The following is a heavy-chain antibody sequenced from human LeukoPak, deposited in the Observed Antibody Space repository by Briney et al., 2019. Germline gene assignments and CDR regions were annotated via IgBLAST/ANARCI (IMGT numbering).Heavy chain of an antibody. J-gene: IGHJ4*02. CDR1: GFTFTTYW. Sequence: GGSLRLSCAASGFTFTTYWMSWVRQAPGKGLEWVANIKQDGSEKYYVDSVKGRFTISRDNAKTSLYLQMNSLRDEDTAVYYCARGGAEYGEIRGEYAGYWGQGTLVTVSS. CDR2: IKQDGSEK. D-gene: IGHD3-16*01. CDR3: ARGGAEYGEIRGEYAGY. V-gene: IGHV3-7*01.